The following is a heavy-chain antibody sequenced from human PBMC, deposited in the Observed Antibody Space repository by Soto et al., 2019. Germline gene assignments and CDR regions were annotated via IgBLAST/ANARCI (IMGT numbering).Heavy chain of an antibody. J-gene: IGHJ6*02. Sequence: QVQLVESGGGVVQPGRSLRLSCAASGFTFSSYAMHWVRQAPGKGLEWVAVISYDGSNKYYADSVKGRFTISRDNSNNTLYLQMNSLRAEDMAVYYCAGDRAHYYYYGMDVWGQGTTVTVSS. CDR1: GFTFSSYA. CDR3: AGDRAHYYYYGMDV. V-gene: IGHV3-30-3*01. CDR2: ISYDGSNK.